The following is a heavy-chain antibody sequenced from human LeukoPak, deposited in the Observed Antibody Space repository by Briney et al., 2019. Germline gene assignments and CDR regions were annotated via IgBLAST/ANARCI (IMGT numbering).Heavy chain of an antibody. CDR1: GFTFSSYS. J-gene: IGHJ4*02. Sequence: GRSLRLSCAASGFTFSSYSLHWVRQAPGKGLEWVAHVASDGSYKWYADSVRGRFTISRDNSKNTLFLQMNSLGAEDTGVYYCARDADWSPFYWGQGILVTVSS. CDR2: VASDGSYK. D-gene: IGHD3/OR15-3a*01. V-gene: IGHV3-30*04. CDR3: ARDADWSPFY.